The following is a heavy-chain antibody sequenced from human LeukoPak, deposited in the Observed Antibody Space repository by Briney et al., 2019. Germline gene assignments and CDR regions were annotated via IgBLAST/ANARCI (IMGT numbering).Heavy chain of an antibody. D-gene: IGHD6-19*01. CDR2: INHSGST. J-gene: IGHJ4*02. Sequence: SETLSLTCAVYGGSFSGYYWSWIRQPLGKGLEWIGEINHSGSTNYNPSLKSRVTISVDTSKNQFSLKLSSVTAADTAVYYCARRSGWSHPFDYWGQGTLVTVSS. CDR3: ARRSGWSHPFDY. CDR1: GGSFSGYY. V-gene: IGHV4-34*01.